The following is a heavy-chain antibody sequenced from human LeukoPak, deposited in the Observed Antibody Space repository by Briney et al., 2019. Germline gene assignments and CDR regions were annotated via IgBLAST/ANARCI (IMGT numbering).Heavy chain of an antibody. V-gene: IGHV3-21*04. D-gene: IGHD3-9*01. CDR2: ISSSSSYI. CDR1: GFTFSSYS. Sequence: GGSLRLSCAASGFTFSSYSMNWVRQAPGKGLEWVSSISSSSSYIYYADSVKGRFTISRDNARKSLYLQMNSLRAEDTALYYCARTFYDISTGYYPTGYMDVWGKGTTVTVSS. CDR3: ARTFYDISTGYYPTGYMDV. J-gene: IGHJ6*03.